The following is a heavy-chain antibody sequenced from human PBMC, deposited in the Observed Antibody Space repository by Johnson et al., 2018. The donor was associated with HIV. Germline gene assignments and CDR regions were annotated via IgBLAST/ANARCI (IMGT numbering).Heavy chain of an antibody. CDR1: GFTFSSYA. J-gene: IGHJ3*02. CDR2: ISYDGSNK. CDR3: AKAGVALYRSSRVTFDI. D-gene: IGHD6-13*01. V-gene: IGHV3-30*04. Sequence: QVQVVESGGGVVQPGRSLRLSCAASGFTFSSYAMHWVRQAPGKGLEWVAVISYDGSNKYYADSVKGRFTISRDNAKNSLYLQMNSLRAEDTALYYCAKAGVALYRSSRVTFDIWGQGTMVTVSS.